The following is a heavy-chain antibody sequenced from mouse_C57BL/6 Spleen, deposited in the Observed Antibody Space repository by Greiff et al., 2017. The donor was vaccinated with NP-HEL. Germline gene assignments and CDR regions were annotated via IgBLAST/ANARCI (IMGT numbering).Heavy chain of an antibody. V-gene: IGHV1-81*01. D-gene: IGHD1-1*01. J-gene: IGHJ3*01. CDR2: IYPRSGNT. CDR1: GYTFTSYG. CDR3: ARYGSSSFAY. Sequence: VKLMESGAELARPGASVKLSCKASGYTFTSYGISWVKQRTGQGLEWIGEIYPRSGNTYYNEKFKGKATLTADKSSSTAYMELRSLTSEDSAVYFCARYGSSSFAYWGQGTLVTVSA.